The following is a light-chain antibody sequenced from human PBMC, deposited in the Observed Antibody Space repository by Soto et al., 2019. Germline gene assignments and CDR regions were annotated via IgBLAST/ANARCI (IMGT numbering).Light chain of an antibody. CDR1: SSNIGAGYD. V-gene: IGLV1-40*01. Sequence: AVVTQPPSVSGAPGQRVTISCTGSSSNIGAGYDVHWYQQLPGTAPKLLIYGNSNRPSGVPDRFSGSKSGTSASLAITGLQAEDEADYYCQSYDSSLSGSVVFGGGTKLTVL. J-gene: IGLJ2*01. CDR2: GNS. CDR3: QSYDSSLSGSVV.